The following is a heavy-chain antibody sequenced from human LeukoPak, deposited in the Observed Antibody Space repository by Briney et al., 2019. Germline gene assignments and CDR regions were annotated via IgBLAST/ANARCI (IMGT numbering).Heavy chain of an antibody. CDR3: ARVAGIAAAATESNFDY. J-gene: IGHJ4*02. CDR2: IYTSGST. CDR1: GGSISSSSYY. D-gene: IGHD6-13*01. V-gene: IGHV4-39*07. Sequence: SETLSLTCTVSGGSISSSSYYWGWIRQPPGKGLEWIGSIYTSGSTNYNPSLKSRVTISVDTSKNQFSLKLSSVTAADTAVYYCARVAGIAAAATESNFDYWGQGTLVTVSS.